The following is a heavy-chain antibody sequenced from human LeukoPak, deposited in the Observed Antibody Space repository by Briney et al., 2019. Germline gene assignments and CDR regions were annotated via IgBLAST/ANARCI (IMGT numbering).Heavy chain of an antibody. CDR3: ARLLLTLVNWFDP. V-gene: IGHV4-34*01. D-gene: IGHD2-21*02. J-gene: IGHJ5*02. CDR1: GGSFSGYY. CDR2: INHSGST. Sequence: PSETLSLTCAVYGGSFSGYYWSWIRQPPGKGLEWIGEINHSGSTNYNPSLKSRVTISVDTSKNQFSLKLSSVTAADTAVYYCARLLLTLVNWFDPWGQGTLVTVSS.